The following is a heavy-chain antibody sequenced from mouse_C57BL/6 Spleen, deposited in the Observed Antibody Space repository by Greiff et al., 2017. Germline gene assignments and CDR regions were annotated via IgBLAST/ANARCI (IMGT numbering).Heavy chain of an antibody. CDR1: GYAFSSSW. CDR3: ARIRSMMVTPYWYFDD. D-gene: IGHD2-3*01. CDR2: LYPGDGDT. Sequence: VQLPESGAELVKPGASVKISCKASGYAFSSSWMNWVKQRPGKGLEWIGQLYPGDGDTNYNGKFKGKATLTADKSSSTAYMQLRSLTSEDSAVFFCARIRSMMVTPYWYFDDWSTGTTETVSS. V-gene: IGHV1-80*01. J-gene: IGHJ1*03.